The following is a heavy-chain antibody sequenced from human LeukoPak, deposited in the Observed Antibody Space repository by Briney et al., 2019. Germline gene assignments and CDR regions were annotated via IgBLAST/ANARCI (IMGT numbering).Heavy chain of an antibody. CDR2: ISGSDGTT. Sequence: GGSLRLSCAASGFTFSIYAMSWVRQAPGRGLEWVSVISGSDGTTYYADSVKGRFTISRDNSKNTLYLQMNSLRAEDTAVYYCAKLENVPATGESYWGQGTLVAVSS. CDR3: AKLENVPATGESY. CDR1: GFTFSIYA. V-gene: IGHV3-23*01. J-gene: IGHJ4*02. D-gene: IGHD2-2*01.